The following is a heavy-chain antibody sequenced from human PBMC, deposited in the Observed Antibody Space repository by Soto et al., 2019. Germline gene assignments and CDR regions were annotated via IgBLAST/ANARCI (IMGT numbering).Heavy chain of an antibody. CDR3: ARRERSYGSPGPVNP. V-gene: IGHV4-39*01. Sequence: ETLSLTCSFSCPSINNIADYWGWIRQPPGKGLEWIGTVYYNENTYYNPSLKSRVAISVDTAKNRFSLNLRSVSAADTAIYCSARRERSYGSPGPVNPCGQGTLVTVSA. D-gene: IGHD1-26*01. CDR2: VYYNENT. CDR1: CPSINNIADY. J-gene: IGHJ5*02.